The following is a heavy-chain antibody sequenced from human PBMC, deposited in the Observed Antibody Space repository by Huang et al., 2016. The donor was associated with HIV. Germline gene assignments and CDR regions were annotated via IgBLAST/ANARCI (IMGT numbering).Heavy chain of an antibody. CDR3: ARRFSSSSGYFDY. Sequence: VQLVQSGAEVKKPGESLKISCKGSGYSFSSYWIAWVRQMPGKGLEWMGIIFPDDSYTTYIPSFEGQVTISADKSIGTAYLQWSSLKASDTAMYYCARRFSSSSGYFDYWGQGSLVTVSS. CDR1: GYSFSSYW. D-gene: IGHD6-6*01. J-gene: IGHJ4*02. V-gene: IGHV5-51*01. CDR2: IFPDDSYT.